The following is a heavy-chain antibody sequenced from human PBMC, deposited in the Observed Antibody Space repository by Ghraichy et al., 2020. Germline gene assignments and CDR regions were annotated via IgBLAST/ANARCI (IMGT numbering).Heavy chain of an antibody. J-gene: IGHJ4*02. Sequence: GGSLRLSCAASGFTFDDYAMHWVRQAPGKGLEWVSGISWNSGSIGYADSVKGRFTISRDNAKNSLYLQMNSLRAEDTALYYCAKAVEQWLPSPPYYFDYWGQGTLVTVSS. D-gene: IGHD6-19*01. CDR2: ISWNSGSI. CDR1: GFTFDDYA. CDR3: AKAVEQWLPSPPYYFDY. V-gene: IGHV3-9*01.